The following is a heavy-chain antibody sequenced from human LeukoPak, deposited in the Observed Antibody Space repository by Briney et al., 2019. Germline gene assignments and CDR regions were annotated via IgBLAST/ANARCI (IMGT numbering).Heavy chain of an antibody. V-gene: IGHV3-53*01. Sequence: PGGSLRLSCAASGFTVSSNYMSWVRQAPGKGLEWVSVIYSGGSTYYADSVKGRFTISRDNSKNTLYLQMNSLRAEDTAVYYCAREMYSSSPFDYWGQGTLVTVSS. J-gene: IGHJ4*02. CDR2: IYSGGST. CDR3: AREMYSSSPFDY. D-gene: IGHD6-6*01. CDR1: GFTVSSNY.